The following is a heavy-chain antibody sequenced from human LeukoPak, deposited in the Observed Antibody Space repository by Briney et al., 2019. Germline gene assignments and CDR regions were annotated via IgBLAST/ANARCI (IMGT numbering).Heavy chain of an antibody. J-gene: IGHJ3*02. V-gene: IGHV4-59*01. D-gene: IGHD3-9*01. Sequence: PSETLSLTCTVSGCSISSYYWSWIRQPPGKGLEWIGYIYYSGSTNYNPSLKSRVTISVDTSKNQFSLKLSSVTAADTAVYYCARDLQHYDILTGYSPGAFDIWGQGTMVTVSS. CDR3: ARDLQHYDILTGYSPGAFDI. CDR2: IYYSGST. CDR1: GCSISSYY.